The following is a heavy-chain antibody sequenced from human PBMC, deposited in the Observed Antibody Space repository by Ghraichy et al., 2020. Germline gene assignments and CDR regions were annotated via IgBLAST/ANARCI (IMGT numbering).Heavy chain of an antibody. D-gene: IGHD1-26*01. CDR1: GGSLSAYY. J-gene: IGHJ4*02. CDR2: INHSGST. Sequence: SETLSLTCAVYGGSLSAYYWSWIRQPPGKGLEWIGEINHSGSTNYNPSLKSRVTISVDTSKNQFSLKLSSVTAADTAVYYCARRLMGNFDYWGQGTLVTVSS. CDR3: ARRLMGNFDY. V-gene: IGHV4-34*01.